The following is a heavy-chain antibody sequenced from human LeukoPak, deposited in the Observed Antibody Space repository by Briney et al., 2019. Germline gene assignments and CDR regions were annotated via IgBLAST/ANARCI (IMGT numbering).Heavy chain of an antibody. CDR3: ARAGVVVIETPNWFDP. D-gene: IGHD2-21*01. V-gene: IGHV3-30-3*01. Sequence: GGSLRLSCAASGFTFSSYAMHWVRQAPGKGLEWVALISIDGSNKYYADSVKGRFTISRDNSKNTLYLQMNSLRAEDTAVYYCARAGVVVIETPNWFDPWGQGTLVTVSS. J-gene: IGHJ5*02. CDR1: GFTFSSYA. CDR2: ISIDGSNK.